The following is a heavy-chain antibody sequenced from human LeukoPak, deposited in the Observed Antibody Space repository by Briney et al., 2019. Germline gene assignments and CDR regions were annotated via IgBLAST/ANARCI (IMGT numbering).Heavy chain of an antibody. CDR2: IHPSGML. Sequence: GSLRLSCAASGFTFSSYSMNWIRQSPGKGLEWIGSIHPSGMLYNNPSLESRVTMSRDTSKSQFSLNLNSVTAADTAVYFCSRGLDSRKLGYWGQGILVTVSS. D-gene: IGHD3-22*01. CDR1: GFTFSSYS. V-gene: IGHV4-4*07. J-gene: IGHJ4*02. CDR3: SRGLDSRKLGY.